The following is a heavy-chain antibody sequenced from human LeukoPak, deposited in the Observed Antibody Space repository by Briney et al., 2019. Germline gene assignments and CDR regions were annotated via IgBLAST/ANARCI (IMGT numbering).Heavy chain of an antibody. CDR1: GFTFSSYA. Sequence: WGSLRLSCSASGFTFSSYAMSWVRQAPGKGLELVSSIGCSGGSTYYTASAKGRFTLSRDNHKKTLYLQMNSLRAEDTAVYYCAKVTSGYDTRDYWGQGTLVTVSS. J-gene: IGHJ4*02. V-gene: IGHV3-23*01. CDR2: IGCSGGST. CDR3: AKVTSGYDTRDY. D-gene: IGHD5-12*01.